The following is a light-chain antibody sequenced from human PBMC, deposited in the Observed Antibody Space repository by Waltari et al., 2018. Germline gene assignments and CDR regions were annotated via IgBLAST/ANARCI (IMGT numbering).Light chain of an antibody. CDR1: SSNIGTHS. CDR2: SDY. CDR3: AVWDDSLKSWV. J-gene: IGLJ3*02. Sequence: QSVLTQSPPASGTPGQRVTFPCSGRSSNIGTHSVTWFQQLPGTAPNPPIYSDYRRPSGVPDRFSGSKSGTSASLAISGLQSEDEADYYCAVWDDSLKSWVFGGRTKLTVL. V-gene: IGLV1-44*01.